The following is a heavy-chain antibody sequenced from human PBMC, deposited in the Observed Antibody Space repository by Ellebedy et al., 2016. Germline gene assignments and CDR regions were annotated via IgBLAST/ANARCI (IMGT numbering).Heavy chain of an antibody. D-gene: IGHD3-22*01. CDR1: GFTFDDYT. V-gene: IGHV3-43*01. CDR2: ISWDGGST. J-gene: IGHJ4*02. CDR3: AKDHLARYDSSGYELDY. Sequence: GESLKISCAASGFTFDDYTMHWVRQAPGKGLEWVSLISWDGGSTYYADSVKGRFTISRDNSKNTLYLQMNSLRAEDTAVYYCAKDHLARYDSSGYELDYWGQGTLVTVSS.